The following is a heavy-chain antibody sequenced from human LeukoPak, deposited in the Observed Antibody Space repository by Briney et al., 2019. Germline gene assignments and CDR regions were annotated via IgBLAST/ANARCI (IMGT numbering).Heavy chain of an antibody. CDR2: ISGSVGYT. CDR3: VGSSYSFSLDY. J-gene: IGHJ4*02. CDR1: GFTFRDCA. D-gene: IGHD2-15*01. Sequence: GGSLRLSCAASGFTFRDCAMKWVRQAPGKGLEWVSAISGSVGYTYYADSVKGRFTTSRDNSKNTLYLQMSSLRGEDAAVYYCVGSSYSFSLDYWGQGTLVIVSS. V-gene: IGHV3-23*01.